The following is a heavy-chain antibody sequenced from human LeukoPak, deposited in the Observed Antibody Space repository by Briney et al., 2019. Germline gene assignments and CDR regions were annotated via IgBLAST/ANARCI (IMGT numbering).Heavy chain of an antibody. CDR3: ARRYEDAFGI. CDR1: GGSISSYY. J-gene: IGHJ3*02. CDR2: IYYSGST. D-gene: IGHD5-12*01. Sequence: PSETLSLTCTASGGSISSYYWSWIRQPPGKGLEWIGYIYYSGSTNYNPSLKSRVTISVDTSKNQFSLKLSSVTAADTAVYYCARRYEDAFGIWGQGTMVTVSS. V-gene: IGHV4-59*01.